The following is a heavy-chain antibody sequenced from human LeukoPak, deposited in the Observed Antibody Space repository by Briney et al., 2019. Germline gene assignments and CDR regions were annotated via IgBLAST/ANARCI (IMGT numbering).Heavy chain of an antibody. CDR3: ARSYKRYCSSTSCYTGYFDY. CDR1: GFTVSSNY. Sequence: GGSLRLSCAASGFTVSSNYMSWVRQAPGKGLEWVSVIYSGGSTYYADSVKGRFTISRDNSKNTLCLQMNSLRAEDTAVYYCARSYKRYCSSTSCYTGYFDYWGQGTLVTVSS. V-gene: IGHV3-53*01. D-gene: IGHD2-2*02. CDR2: IYSGGST. J-gene: IGHJ4*02.